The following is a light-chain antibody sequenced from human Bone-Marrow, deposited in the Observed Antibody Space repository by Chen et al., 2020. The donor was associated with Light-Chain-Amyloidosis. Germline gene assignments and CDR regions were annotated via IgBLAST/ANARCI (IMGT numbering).Light chain of an antibody. CDR3: QQYFGTRLT. J-gene: IGKJ4*01. CDR1: QTVLYNINNKNF. CDR2: CAS. Sequence: DIVLTQSPDSLAVSLGGRATINCKSSQTVLYNINNKNFLAGYQQKPGQTPKLLIYCASTREFGVPDRFSGSGSGTDFTLTISHLQAEDVAVDGYQQYFGTRLTFGGGTKVDIK. V-gene: IGKV4-1*01.